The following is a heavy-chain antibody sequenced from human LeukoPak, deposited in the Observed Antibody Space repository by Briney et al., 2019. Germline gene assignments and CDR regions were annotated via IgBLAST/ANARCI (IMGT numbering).Heavy chain of an antibody. CDR2: INAGNGNT. Sequence: ASVKVSCKASGYTFTSYAMHWVRQAPGQRLEWMGWINAGNGNTKYSQKFQGRVTITRDTSASTAYMELSSLRFEDTAVYYCARGYDILTGYPAGYWGQGTLVTVSS. CDR1: GYTFTSYA. D-gene: IGHD3-9*01. J-gene: IGHJ4*02. V-gene: IGHV1-3*01. CDR3: ARGYDILTGYPAGY.